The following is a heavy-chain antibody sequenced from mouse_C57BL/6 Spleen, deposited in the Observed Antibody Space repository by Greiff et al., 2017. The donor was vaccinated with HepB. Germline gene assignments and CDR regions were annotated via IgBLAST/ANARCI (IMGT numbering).Heavy chain of an antibody. CDR1: GYTFTDYY. J-gene: IGHJ4*01. CDR2: INPNNGGT. CDR3: ASHYGYYGMDY. V-gene: IGHV1-26*01. D-gene: IGHD1-1*02. Sequence: EVQLQQSGPELVKPGASVKISCKASGYTFTDYYMNWVKQSHGKSLEWIGDINPNNGGTSSNQKFKGKATLTVDKSSSTAYMELHSRTSEESAVYYCASHYGYYGMDYWGKGTSVTVAS.